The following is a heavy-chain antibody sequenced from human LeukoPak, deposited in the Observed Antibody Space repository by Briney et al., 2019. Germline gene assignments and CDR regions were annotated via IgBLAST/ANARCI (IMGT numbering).Heavy chain of an antibody. D-gene: IGHD6-13*01. CDR1: GYTFTSYD. CDR2: MNPNSGNT. J-gene: IGHJ4*02. V-gene: IGHV1-8*01. CDR3: ARDKNIAAAGRAFDY. Sequence: GASVKVSCKASGYTFTSYDIHWVRQATGQGLEWMGWMNPNSGNTGYAQKFQGRVTMTRDTSTSTAYMELRSLRSDDTAVYYCARDKNIAAAGRAFDYWGQGTLVTVSS.